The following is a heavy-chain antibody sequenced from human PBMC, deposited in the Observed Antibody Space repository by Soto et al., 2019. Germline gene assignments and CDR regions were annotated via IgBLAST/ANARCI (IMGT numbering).Heavy chain of an antibody. V-gene: IGHV1-18*04. CDR2: ISAKKGNT. Sequence: QGQLVQSGTEVKKPGASVKVSCKASGYTFTSYGISWVRQAPGQGLEWRGWISAKKGNTKYAQKFQGRVTMTTDTSTSTASMELRRLRSDDTAVYYCAREILSPDFYFHGMDVWGQGTTVTVSS. CDR3: AREILSPDFYFHGMDV. CDR1: GYTFTSYG. J-gene: IGHJ6*02. D-gene: IGHD2-15*01.